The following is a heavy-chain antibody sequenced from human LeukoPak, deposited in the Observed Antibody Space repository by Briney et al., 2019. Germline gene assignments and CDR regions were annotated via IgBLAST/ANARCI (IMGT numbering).Heavy chain of an antibody. CDR2: ISGSGGST. V-gene: IGHV3-23*01. D-gene: IGHD1-7*01. Sequence: GGSLRLSCAASGFTFSSYAMSWVRQAPGKGLEWVSAISGSGGSTYYADSVKGRFTISRDNSKNTLYLQMNSLRAEDTAVYYCAKMDTDWNYVPGFKRTSTGLENWGQGTLVTVSS. CDR3: AKMDTDWNYVPGFKRTSTGLEN. J-gene: IGHJ4*02. CDR1: GFTFSSYA.